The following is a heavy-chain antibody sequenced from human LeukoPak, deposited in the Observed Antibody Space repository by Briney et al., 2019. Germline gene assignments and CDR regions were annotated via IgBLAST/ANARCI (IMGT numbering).Heavy chain of an antibody. D-gene: IGHD5-12*01. V-gene: IGHV3-23*01. CDR2: ISGSGGST. Sequence: PGGSLRLSCAASGSTFSSYAMSWVRQAPGKGLEWVSAISGSGGSTYYADSVKGRFTISRDNSKNTLYLQMNSLRAEDTAVYYCAKDSEIVARPRGVGTFFDYWGQGTLVTVSS. CDR3: AKDSEIVARPRGVGTFFDY. CDR1: GSTFSSYA. J-gene: IGHJ4*02.